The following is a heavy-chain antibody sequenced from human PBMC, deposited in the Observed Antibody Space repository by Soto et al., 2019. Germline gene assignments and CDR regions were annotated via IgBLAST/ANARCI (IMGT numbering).Heavy chain of an antibody. V-gene: IGHV1-18*01. D-gene: IGHD2-8*01. CDR3: AKNGQPPYYYYGMDV. CDR2: ISGYNGDT. Sequence: QGQLVQSGGEAKKPGASVKVSCKASGYTFTRYGISWVRQAPGQRLEWMGWISGYNGDTNYAQKFQGRVTMTIDTSTSTAYMELRSLTSDDTAVYYCAKNGQPPYYYYGMDVWGQGTTVTVSS. CDR1: GYTFTRYG. J-gene: IGHJ6*02.